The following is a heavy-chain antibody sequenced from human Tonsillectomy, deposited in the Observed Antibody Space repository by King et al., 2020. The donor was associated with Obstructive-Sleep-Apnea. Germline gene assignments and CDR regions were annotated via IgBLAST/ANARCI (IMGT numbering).Heavy chain of an antibody. J-gene: IGHJ4*02. D-gene: IGHD6-13*01. Sequence: VQLVESGGGLVQPGGSLRLSCAASGFTFSSYAMSWVRQAPGKGLEWVSAISGSGGSTYYADSVKGRFTISRDNSKNTLYLQMNSLRAEDTAVYYCAKRGYSSSWDEEGYFDYWGQGTLVTVSS. CDR1: GFTFSSYA. CDR2: ISGSGGST. CDR3: AKRGYSSSWDEEGYFDY. V-gene: IGHV3-23*04.